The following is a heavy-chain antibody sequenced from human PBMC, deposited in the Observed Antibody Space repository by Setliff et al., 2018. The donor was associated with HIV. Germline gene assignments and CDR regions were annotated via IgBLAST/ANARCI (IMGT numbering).Heavy chain of an antibody. J-gene: IGHJ3*02. Sequence: SETLSLTCTVSGGSITSGSYYWSWIRQPAGKGLEWIGHIYTSGSTNYNPSLKSRVIMSVDTSKKQFYLKLSSVTAADTAVYYCARQPHDFDSSGYYGDAFDIWGQGTMVTVSS. CDR2: IYTSGST. V-gene: IGHV4-61*09. CDR3: ARQPHDFDSSGYYGDAFDI. D-gene: IGHD3-22*01. CDR1: GGSITSGSYY.